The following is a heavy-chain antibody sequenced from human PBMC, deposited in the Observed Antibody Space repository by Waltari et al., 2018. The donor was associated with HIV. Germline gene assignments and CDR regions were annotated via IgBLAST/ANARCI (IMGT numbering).Heavy chain of an antibody. CDR3: SRMNEVAVAGTEFDAFDI. CDR2: ISPIFGTS. Sequence: QLVPSGAALMKTAPSSMVACRASGGDFSSYAISWFGQAPGQGLEWLGGISPIFGTSIYAQNFQGRVTMTADESTSTAYMDLSSLRSEDTAVYYCSRMNEVAVAGTEFDAFDIWGQGTKVTVSS. V-gene: IGHV1-69*01. CDR1: GGDFSSYA. J-gene: IGHJ3*02. D-gene: IGHD6-19*01.